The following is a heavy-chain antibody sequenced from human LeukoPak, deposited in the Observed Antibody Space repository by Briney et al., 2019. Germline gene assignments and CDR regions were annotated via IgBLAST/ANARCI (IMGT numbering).Heavy chain of an antibody. V-gene: IGHV3-15*01. D-gene: IGHD3-9*01. CDR3: AKPYSGTILTGWFDP. CDR1: GFTFSNAW. CDR2: IKSKTDGGTT. Sequence: PGGSLRLSCAASGFTFSNAWMSWVRQAPGKGLEWVGRIKSKTDGGTTDYAAPVKGRFTISRDNSKNTLYLQMNSLRAEDTALYYCAKPYSGTILTGWFDPWGQGTLVTVSS. J-gene: IGHJ5*02.